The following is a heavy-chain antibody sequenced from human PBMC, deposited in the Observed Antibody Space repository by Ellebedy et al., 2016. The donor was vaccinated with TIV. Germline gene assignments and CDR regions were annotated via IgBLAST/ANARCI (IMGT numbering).Heavy chain of an antibody. V-gene: IGHV3-23*01. CDR1: GFTFGSFA. D-gene: IGHD3-10*01. J-gene: IGHJ4*02. CDR3: AKDSGKSGWYSDY. CDR2: ITGSGDRT. Sequence: PGGSLRLSCAASGFTFGSFAMRRFRQAPGKGLEWVSAITGSGDRTFYADSVKGRFTISRDRSKNPLYLQMNTLRAEDTAIYYCAKDSGKSGWYSDYWGQGTQVTVSS.